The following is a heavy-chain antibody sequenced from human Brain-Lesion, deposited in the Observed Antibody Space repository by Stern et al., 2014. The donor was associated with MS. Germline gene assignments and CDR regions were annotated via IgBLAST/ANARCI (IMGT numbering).Heavy chain of an antibody. V-gene: IGHV3-9*01. Sequence: VESGGDLVQPGRSLRLSCAAFGFTFDDYAMPWVRQAPGKGLEWVAGISWNSGTIGYADSVKGRFTTSRDNAYSSLYLQMNSLRPEDTALYYCARDITGSSAYFAYWGQGTLVTVSS. CDR2: ISWNSGTI. J-gene: IGHJ4*02. CDR1: GFTFDDYA. CDR3: ARDITGSSAYFAY. D-gene: IGHD1-14*01.